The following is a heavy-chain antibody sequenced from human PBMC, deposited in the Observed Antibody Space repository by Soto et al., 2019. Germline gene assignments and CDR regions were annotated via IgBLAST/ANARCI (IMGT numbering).Heavy chain of an antibody. J-gene: IGHJ6*02. CDR2: IVVGSGNT. Sequence: SVKVSCKASGFTVTSSAVQWVRQARGQRLEWIGWIVVGSGNTNYPQKLQERVTITRDMSTSTAYMELSRLRSEDAAVYYCAAGVRENYGMDVWGQGTTVTVSS. V-gene: IGHV1-58*01. CDR3: AAGVRENYGMDV. CDR1: GFTVTSSA.